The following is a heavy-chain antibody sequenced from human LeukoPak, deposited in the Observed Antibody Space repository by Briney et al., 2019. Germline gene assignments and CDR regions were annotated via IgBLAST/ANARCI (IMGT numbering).Heavy chain of an antibody. V-gene: IGHV3-48*03. CDR3: AKAPIVGAYYFDY. J-gene: IGHJ4*02. Sequence: GGSLRLSCAASGFTFSSYEMNWVRQAPGKGLEWVSYISTSGTTIYYADSVKGRFTISRDNSKNTLYLQMNSLRAEDTAVYYCAKAPIVGAYYFDYWGQGTLVTVSS. CDR1: GFTFSSYE. D-gene: IGHD1-26*01. CDR2: ISTSGTTI.